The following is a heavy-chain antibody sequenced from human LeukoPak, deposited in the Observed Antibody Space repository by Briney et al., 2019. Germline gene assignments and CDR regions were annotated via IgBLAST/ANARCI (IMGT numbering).Heavy chain of an antibody. CDR3: ARGSGKVRSHIGRRVWLDY. D-gene: IGHD3-10*01. CDR1: GGSFSGHY. Sequence: PSETLSLTCAVYGGSFSGHYWSWIRQPPGKGLEWIGEINHSGSTNYNPSLKSRVTISVDTSKNQFSLRLSSVTAADTAVYYCARGSGKVRSHIGRRVWLDYWGQGTLVTVSS. CDR2: INHSGST. V-gene: IGHV4-34*01. J-gene: IGHJ4*02.